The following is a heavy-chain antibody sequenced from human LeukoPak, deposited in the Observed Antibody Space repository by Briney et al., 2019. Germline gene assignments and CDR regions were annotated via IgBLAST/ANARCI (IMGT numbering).Heavy chain of an antibody. CDR1: GFSLTTSGVG. V-gene: IGHV2-5*02. CDR2: IYWDGDE. CDR3: ARLSTTSCRRDY. D-gene: IGHD2-2*01. Sequence: SGPTLVKPTQTLTLTCTFSGFSLTTSGVGVVWIRQPPGKALEWLAVIYWDGDERYSPSLRSRLTITKDTSKNQVVLTMTDMDPLDTATYYCARLSTTSCRRDYWGQGTLVTVSS. J-gene: IGHJ4*02.